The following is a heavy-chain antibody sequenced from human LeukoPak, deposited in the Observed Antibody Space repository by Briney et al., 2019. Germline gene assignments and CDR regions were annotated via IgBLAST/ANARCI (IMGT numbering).Heavy chain of an antibody. J-gene: IGHJ4*02. CDR3: AKDSSKYSSGWLDY. D-gene: IGHD6-19*01. V-gene: IGHV3-30-3*01. CDR1: GFTFSSYA. CDR2: ISYDGSNK. Sequence: GGSLRLSCAASGFTFSSYAMHWVRQAPGKGLEWVAVISYDGSNKYYADSVKGRFTISRDNSKNTLYLQMNSLRAEDTAVYYCAKDSSKYSSGWLDYWGQGTLVTVSS.